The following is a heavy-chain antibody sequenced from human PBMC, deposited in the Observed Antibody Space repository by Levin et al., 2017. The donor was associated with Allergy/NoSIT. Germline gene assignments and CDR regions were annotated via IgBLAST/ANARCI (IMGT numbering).Heavy chain of an antibody. CDR1: GFTFSTYT. J-gene: IGHJ4*02. V-gene: IGHV3-21*01. CDR3: ARIRDGYNWEFDH. CDR2: ISSSGTYI. D-gene: IGHD5-24*01. Sequence: GESLKISCAASGFTFSTYTINWVRQAPGKGLEWVSSISSSGTYIHYADSVKGRFTISRDNAKNSLHLQMNSLRAEDTAVYYCARIRDGYNWEFDHWGQGTLVTVSS.